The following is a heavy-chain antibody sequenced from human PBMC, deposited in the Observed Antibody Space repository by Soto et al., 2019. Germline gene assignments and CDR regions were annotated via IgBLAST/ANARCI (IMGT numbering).Heavy chain of an antibody. J-gene: IGHJ4*02. CDR3: TKRLYYNSGSFEY. D-gene: IGHD3-10*01. CDR1: VCIFSSYA. CDR2: ISSSGDST. Sequence: WGSLIVSCAASVCIFSSYAVTWVRQAPVKGLEWVSTISSSGDSTYYADSVNGLLTISRDNSKNTLYLQMNSLRAEDTAAYYCTKRLYYNSGSFEYWGQGTLVTVSS. V-gene: IGHV3-23*01.